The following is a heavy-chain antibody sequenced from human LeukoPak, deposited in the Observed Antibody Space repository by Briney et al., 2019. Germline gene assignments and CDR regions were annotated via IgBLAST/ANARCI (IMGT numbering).Heavy chain of an antibody. V-gene: IGHV1-18*01. Sequence: ASVKVSCKASGYTFASFVITSVRQAPGQGLEWMGWINTHNGDTNKAQKLQGRVTMTTDTSTSTAYLDLRNLTSDYPAVYYCVRDVYRPSAYFYYMDVSGKGTTVTASS. CDR1: GYTFASFV. CDR2: INTHNGDT. J-gene: IGHJ6*03. CDR3: VRDVYRPSAYFYYMDV. D-gene: IGHD1-14*01.